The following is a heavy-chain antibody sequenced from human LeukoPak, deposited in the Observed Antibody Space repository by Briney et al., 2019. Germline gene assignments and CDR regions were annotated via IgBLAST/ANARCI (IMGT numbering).Heavy chain of an antibody. CDR1: GFTFSNYA. Sequence: GGSLRLSCAASGFTFSNYAMSWVRQAPGKGLEWVSGISGSGGSTYYADSVKGRFTISRDKSENTLYLQMNSLRAEDTAVYYCAKDRNYDFWSGYPPGYWGQGTLVTVSS. J-gene: IGHJ4*02. V-gene: IGHV3-23*01. D-gene: IGHD3-3*01. CDR2: ISGSGGST. CDR3: AKDRNYDFWSGYPPGY.